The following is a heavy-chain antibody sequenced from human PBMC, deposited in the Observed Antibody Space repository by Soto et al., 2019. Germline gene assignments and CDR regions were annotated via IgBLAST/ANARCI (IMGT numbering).Heavy chain of an antibody. CDR3: AREVQVHTPAFVY. D-gene: IGHD3-10*01. CDR2: FSPMVGAA. J-gene: IGHJ4*02. CDR1: GGTFNTYA. V-gene: IGHV1-69*19. Sequence: QVQLVQSGAEMKKPGSSVKVSCQSSGGTFNTYAINWVPQAPGQGPEWMGDFSPMVGAANYAPKFQGRVTITADESTGTSYMQLSSLTSEDTALYFCAREVQVHTPAFVYWGQGTLVTVSS.